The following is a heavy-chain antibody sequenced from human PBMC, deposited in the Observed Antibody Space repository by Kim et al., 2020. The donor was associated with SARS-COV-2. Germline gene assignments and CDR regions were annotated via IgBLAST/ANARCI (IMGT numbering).Heavy chain of an antibody. V-gene: IGHV3-30*18. CDR3: AKDSSLDS. CDR1: GFSFNNYG. CDR2: IAYDGGDK. Sequence: GGSLRLSCAAAGFSFNNYGMHWIRQAPGKGLEWVAVIAYDGGDKYYADSVKGRFTISRDTSKNTLYLQMDSLRAEDTAIYYCAKDSSLDSWGQGTLVTVS. J-gene: IGHJ5*01.